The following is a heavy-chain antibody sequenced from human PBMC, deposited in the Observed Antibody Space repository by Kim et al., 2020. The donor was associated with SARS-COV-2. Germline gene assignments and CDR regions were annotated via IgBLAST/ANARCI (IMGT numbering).Heavy chain of an antibody. V-gene: IGHV3-30*18. D-gene: IGHD2-15*01. CDR3: VKGGYCSGGSCYSPTWFDP. CDR1: GFSFRSYA. CDR2: ISYDGSNK. J-gene: IGHJ5*02. Sequence: GGSLRLSCAASGFSFRSYAMHWVRQAPGRGLEWVAIISYDGSNKDYADSVKGRFTISRDNSKNTLYLQVNSLRPEDTAIYYCVKGGYCSGGSCYSPTWFDPWGQGTLVTVSS.